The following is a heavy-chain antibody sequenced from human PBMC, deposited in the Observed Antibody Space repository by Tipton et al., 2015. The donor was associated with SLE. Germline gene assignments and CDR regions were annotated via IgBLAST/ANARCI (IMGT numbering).Heavy chain of an antibody. Sequence: SLRLSCAASGFSFNIAWMSWVRQAPGKGLEWVSAITNDGYSTYYADSVKGRFTSSRDNSKNTLYLQMDSLRAEDTAVYYCARDRGAVAGPEDYWGQGTLVTVSS. J-gene: IGHJ4*02. CDR3: ARDRGAVAGPEDY. V-gene: IGHV3-23*01. CDR1: GFSFNIAW. D-gene: IGHD6-19*01. CDR2: ITNDGYST.